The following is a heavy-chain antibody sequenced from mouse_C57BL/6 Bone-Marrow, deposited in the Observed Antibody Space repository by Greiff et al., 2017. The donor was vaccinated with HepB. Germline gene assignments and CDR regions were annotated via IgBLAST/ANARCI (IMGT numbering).Heavy chain of an antibody. Sequence: EVQLQQSGPGMVKPSQSLSLTCTVTGYSITSGYDWHWIRHFPGNKLEWMGYISYSGSTNYNPSLKSRISITHDTSKNHFFLNLNSVTTEDTATYYCASGREAWFAYWGQGTLVTVSA. J-gene: IGHJ3*01. CDR2: ISYSGST. CDR3: ASGREAWFAY. V-gene: IGHV3-1*01. CDR1: GYSITSGYD.